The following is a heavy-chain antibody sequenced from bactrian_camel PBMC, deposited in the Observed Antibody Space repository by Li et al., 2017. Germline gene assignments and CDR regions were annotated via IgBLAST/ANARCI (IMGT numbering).Heavy chain of an antibody. Sequence: HVQLVESGGGSVQPGGSLRLSCEASGALEYSDRPNCIGWFRQAPGKEREGVAAIYTDGGRTEYADSVKGRFTISQDKANKMMYLQMNSLKLEDTATYYCASGSYRRCTGGYCPCDDYWGQGTQVTVSS. J-gene: IGHJ4*01. V-gene: IGHV3S54*01. D-gene: IGHD2*01. CDR2: IYTDGGRT. CDR3: ASGSYRRCTGGYCPCDDY. CDR1: GALEYSDRPNC.